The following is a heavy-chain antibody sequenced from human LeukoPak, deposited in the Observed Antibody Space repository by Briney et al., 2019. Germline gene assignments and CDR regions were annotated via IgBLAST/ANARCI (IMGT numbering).Heavy chain of an antibody. CDR2: IYYSGST. CDR3: TRGGRFCSGGSCYNWFDP. J-gene: IGHJ5*02. Sequence: PSQTLSLTCTVSGGSISSGDYFWSWIRQHPGKGLEWIGYIYYSGSTYYNPSLKSRVAISVDTSKNQFSLTVSSVTAADTAVYYCTRGGRFCSGGSCYNWFDPWGQGTLVTVSS. D-gene: IGHD2-15*01. CDR1: GGSISSGDYF. V-gene: IGHV4-31*03.